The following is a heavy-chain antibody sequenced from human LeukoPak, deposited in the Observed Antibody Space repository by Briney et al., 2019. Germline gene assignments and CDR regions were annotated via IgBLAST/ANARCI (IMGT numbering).Heavy chain of an antibody. V-gene: IGHV1-3*01. CDR1: GYTFTSYA. CDR2: INAGNGNT. J-gene: IGHJ4*02. CDR3: ARGDSSGYYFH. D-gene: IGHD3-22*01. Sequence: ASVQVSCKASGYTFTSYAMHWVRQAPGQRLEWMGWINAGNGNTKYSQKFQGRVTITRDTSASTAYMELSSLRSEDTAVYYCARGDSSGYYFHWGQGTLVTVSS.